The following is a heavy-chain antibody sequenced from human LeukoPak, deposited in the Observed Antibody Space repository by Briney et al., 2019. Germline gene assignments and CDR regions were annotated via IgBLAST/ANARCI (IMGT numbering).Heavy chain of an antibody. CDR3: ARDLTI. D-gene: IGHD3-10*01. CDR2: ISYDGSNK. Sequence: GRSLRLSCAASGFTFSSYAMHWVRQAPGKGLEWVAVISYDGSNKYYADSVKGRFTISRDNSKNTLYLQMNGLRAEDTAVYYCARDLTIWGQGTLVTVSS. V-gene: IGHV3-30-3*01. J-gene: IGHJ4*02. CDR1: GFTFSSYA.